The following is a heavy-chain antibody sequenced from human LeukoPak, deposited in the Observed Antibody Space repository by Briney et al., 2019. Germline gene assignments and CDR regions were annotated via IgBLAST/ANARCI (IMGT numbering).Heavy chain of an antibody. J-gene: IGHJ4*02. Sequence: SETLSLTCTVSGGSISSSSYYWGWIRQPPGKGLEWIGSIYYSGSTYYNPSLKSRVTISVDTSKNQFSLKLSSVTAADTAVYYCARGQGGSSHYYDRGTYYFDYWGQGTLVTVSS. CDR1: GGSISSSSYY. D-gene: IGHD3-22*01. CDR3: ARGQGGSSHYYDRGTYYFDY. CDR2: IYYSGST. V-gene: IGHV4-39*01.